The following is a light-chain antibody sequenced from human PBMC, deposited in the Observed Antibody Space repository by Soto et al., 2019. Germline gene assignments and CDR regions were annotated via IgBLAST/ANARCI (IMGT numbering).Light chain of an antibody. V-gene: IGKV2-28*01. CDR3: MQALQAPLT. Sequence: DIVMTQSTLSLPVTPGEPASISCRSSQSLLHSNGYNYLDWYLQKPGQSPQLLIYLGSNRASGVPDRFSGSGSGTDFTLKISRVKAEDVGFYYCMQALQAPLTFGQGTKVEIK. CDR2: LGS. J-gene: IGKJ1*01. CDR1: QSLLHSNGYNY.